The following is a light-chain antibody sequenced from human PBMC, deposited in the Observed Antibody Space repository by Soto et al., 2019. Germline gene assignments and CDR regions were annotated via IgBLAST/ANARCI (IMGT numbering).Light chain of an antibody. V-gene: IGLV2-14*01. Sequence: QSVLTQPASVSGSLGQSITISCTGTSSDGGGYNYVSWYQQHPGKAPKLMIYEVSNRPSGVSNRFSGSKSGNTASLTISGLQAEDEADYYCSSYTSSSTLSVFGTGTTVTVL. CDR1: SSDGGGYNY. CDR2: EVS. CDR3: SSYTSSSTLSV. J-gene: IGLJ1*01.